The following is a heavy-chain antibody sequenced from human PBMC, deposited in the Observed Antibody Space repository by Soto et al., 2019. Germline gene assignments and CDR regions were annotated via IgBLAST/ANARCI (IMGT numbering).Heavy chain of an antibody. CDR3: ARDLRYSYGYSIRPVYYYGMDV. CDR1: GVPVSSNY. D-gene: IGHD5-18*01. Sequence: PGGSLRLSSAASGVPVSSNYMSWVRQAPGKGLEWVSVIYSGGSTYYADSVKGRFTISRDNSKNTLYLQMNSLRAEDTAVYYCARDLRYSYGYSIRPVYYYGMDVWGQGTTVTVSS. J-gene: IGHJ6*02. V-gene: IGHV3-66*01. CDR2: IYSGGST.